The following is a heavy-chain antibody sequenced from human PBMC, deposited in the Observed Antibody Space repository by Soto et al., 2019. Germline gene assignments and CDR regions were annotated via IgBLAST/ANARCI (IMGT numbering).Heavy chain of an antibody. V-gene: IGHV3-23*01. Sequence: EVQLLESGGGLVQPGGSLRLSCAASGFTFRNYPMTWVRQAPGKGLDWVSTISGSGVDTYYPDSLKGRVTISRDNSKNTLYLQIHSLRVEDTAVYYCAKGGLLPRANRWFWGQGTLVTVSS. J-gene: IGHJ4*02. CDR1: GFTFRNYP. CDR2: ISGSGVDT. CDR3: AKGGLLPRANRWF. D-gene: IGHD2-2*01.